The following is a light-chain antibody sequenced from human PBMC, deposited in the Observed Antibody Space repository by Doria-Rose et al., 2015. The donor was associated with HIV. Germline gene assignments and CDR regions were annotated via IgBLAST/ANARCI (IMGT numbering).Light chain of an antibody. CDR2: GTS. CDR1: QSINNN. CDR3: QQYNNWPLT. J-gene: IGKJ4*01. V-gene: IGKV3-15*01. Sequence: TQSPATLSVSPGERVTLSCRASQSINNNLAWYQQKPGQAPRLLFYGTSTGNTGVPARFSGSGSGTEFILTISTFQSEDFAVYFCQQYNNWPLTFGGGTKVEIK.